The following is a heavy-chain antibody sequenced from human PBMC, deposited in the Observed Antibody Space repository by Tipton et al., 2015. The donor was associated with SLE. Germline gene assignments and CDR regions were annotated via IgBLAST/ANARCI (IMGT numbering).Heavy chain of an antibody. CDR1: GGSISSLGYY. Sequence: TLSLTCTVSGGSISSLGYYWGWIRQPPGKGLEWLGTVYYSGSAYYNPSLESRVTISVHTSKNRFSLRLSSVTAADTAVYYCARRRAAVPFDYWGQGTLVTVS. V-gene: IGHV4-39*07. J-gene: IGHJ4*02. CDR3: ARRRAAVPFDY. CDR2: VYYSGSA. D-gene: IGHD6-13*01.